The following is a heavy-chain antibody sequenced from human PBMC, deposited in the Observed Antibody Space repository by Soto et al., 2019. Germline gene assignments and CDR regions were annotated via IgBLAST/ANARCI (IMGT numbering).Heavy chain of an antibody. V-gene: IGHV4-31*03. J-gene: IGHJ4*02. D-gene: IGHD1-26*01. CDR3: AGIYSGSPGGTLRY. CDR2: IYYSGST. Sequence: QVQLQESGPGLVKPSQTLSLTCTVSGGSIGSGGYYSSWIRQHPGKRLEWIGYIYYSGSTYYNPSLKRRVTIPVDTSKNQCSLKLSSVTAPHPAVYYCAGIYSGSPGGTLRYWGQGTLVTVSS. CDR1: GGSIGSGGYY.